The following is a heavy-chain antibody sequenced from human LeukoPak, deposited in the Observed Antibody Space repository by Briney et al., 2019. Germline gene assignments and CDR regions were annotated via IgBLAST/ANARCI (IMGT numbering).Heavy chain of an antibody. CDR3: ARDGAYCGGDCYPYYFDY. Sequence: GGSLRPSCAASGFTFSSYSMNWVRQAPGKGLEWVSSISSSSSYIYYADSVKGRFTISRDNAKNSLYLQMNSLRAEDTAVYYCARDGAYCGGDCYPYYFDYWGQGTLVTVSS. CDR1: GFTFSSYS. CDR2: ISSSSSYI. V-gene: IGHV3-21*01. D-gene: IGHD2-21*01. J-gene: IGHJ4*02.